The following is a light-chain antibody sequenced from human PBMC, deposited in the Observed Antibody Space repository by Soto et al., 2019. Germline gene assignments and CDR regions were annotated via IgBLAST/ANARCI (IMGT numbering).Light chain of an antibody. CDR2: DVT. CDR3: SSYTTSNTRQIV. CDR1: SSDVGGYNY. J-gene: IGLJ1*01. V-gene: IGLV2-14*03. Sequence: QCVLTQAASVSGSPGQSITISCTGTSSDVGGYNYVSWYQHHPGKAPKLIIYDVTNRPSGVSNPFSGSKSGNTASLTISGLRPEDEADYYCSSYTTSNTRQIVFGTGTKVTVL.